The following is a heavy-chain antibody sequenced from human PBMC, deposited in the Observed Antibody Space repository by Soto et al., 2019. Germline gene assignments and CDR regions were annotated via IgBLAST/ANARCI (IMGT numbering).Heavy chain of an antibody. CDR3: ARSPMATEPVDH. CDR1: GYPFSSHG. J-gene: IGHJ4*02. V-gene: IGHV1-18*04. CDR2: ISIYNGNT. Sequence: QVQLVQSGAEVKMPGASVKVSCKASGYPFSSHGFTWVRQAPGQGLEWMGWISIYNGNTHYAQKFQRRLTLTTNESTSTAYLELTTLTSDDTAVYYCARSPMATEPVDHWGQGTLVTVSS.